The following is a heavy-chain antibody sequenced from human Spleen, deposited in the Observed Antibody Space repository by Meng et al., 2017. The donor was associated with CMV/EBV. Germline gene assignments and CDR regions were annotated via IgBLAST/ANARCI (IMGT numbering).Heavy chain of an antibody. CDR3: ARIPSISARAYYYGMDV. Sequence: LSLTCAASGFTFVSHAMHWVRQAPGKGLEWVAVISYDANDKYYADSVKGRFIISRENSKKMLYLQLNSLRAEDTAVYYCARIPSISARAYYYGMDVWGQGTTVTVSS. D-gene: IGHD6-6*01. CDR2: ISYDANDK. V-gene: IGHV3-30-3*01. J-gene: IGHJ6*02. CDR1: GFTFVSHA.